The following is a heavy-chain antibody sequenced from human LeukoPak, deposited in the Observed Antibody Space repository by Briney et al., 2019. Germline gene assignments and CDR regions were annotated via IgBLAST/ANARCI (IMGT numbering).Heavy chain of an antibody. CDR1: GYSFVLYG. J-gene: IGHJ4*02. V-gene: IGHV7-4-1*02. D-gene: IGHD2-15*01. CDR2: INTNTGNP. CDR3: ARGVEDTGDY. Sequence: ASVKVSCKASGYSFVLYGISWVRQAPGQGLEWMGWINTNTGNPTYAQGFTGRFVFSVDTSVSTAYLQISSLKAEDTAVYYCARGVEDTGDYWGQGTLVTVSS.